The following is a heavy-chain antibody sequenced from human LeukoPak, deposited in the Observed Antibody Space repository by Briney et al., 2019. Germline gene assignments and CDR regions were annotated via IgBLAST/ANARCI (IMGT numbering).Heavy chain of an antibody. Sequence: PGGPLRLSCAASGFTFSSYWMHWVRQAPGKGLMWVSGINTDWSSTMYADSVKGRFTISGDNAKNTLYLQMNSLRGEDTAVYHCYGAYAEHWGQGTLVTVPS. V-gene: IGHV3-74*03. CDR2: INTDWSST. D-gene: IGHD4-17*01. J-gene: IGHJ1*01. CDR3: YGAYAEH. CDR1: GFTFSSYW.